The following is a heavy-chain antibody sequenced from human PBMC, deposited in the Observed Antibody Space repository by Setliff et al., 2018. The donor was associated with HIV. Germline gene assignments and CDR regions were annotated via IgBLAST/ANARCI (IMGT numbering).Heavy chain of an antibody. D-gene: IGHD1-7*01. CDR3: ASANWNYLGYWFDP. Sequence: SETLSLTCTVSGGSINRISYYWGWIRQAPGRGLEWIGSIYNSGSTYYNPSPKSRIIISSDTSKNQISLKLSSVTATDTAMYYCASANWNYLGYWFDPWGQGTLVTVSS. J-gene: IGHJ5*02. CDR2: IYNSGST. V-gene: IGHV4-39*01. CDR1: GGSINRISYY.